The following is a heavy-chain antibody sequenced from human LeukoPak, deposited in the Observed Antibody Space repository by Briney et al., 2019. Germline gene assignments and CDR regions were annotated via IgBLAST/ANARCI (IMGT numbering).Heavy chain of an antibody. CDR3: ARDQGYGGLEY. V-gene: IGHV3-30*04. CDR2: ISYDGSNR. D-gene: IGHD4-23*01. J-gene: IGHJ4*02. CDR1: GFTFSSYA. Sequence: GGSLRLSCAASGFTFSSYAMHWVRQAPGKGLEWVAVISYDGSNRYYADSVKGRFTISRDNSKNTLYLQMNSLRAEDTAVYYCARDQGYGGLEYWGQGTLVTVSS.